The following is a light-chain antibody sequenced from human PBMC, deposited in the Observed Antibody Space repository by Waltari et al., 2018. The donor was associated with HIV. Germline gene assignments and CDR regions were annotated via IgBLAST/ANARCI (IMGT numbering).Light chain of an antibody. V-gene: IGKV1-39*01. CDR3: QQSFSSPLS. CDR2: AAS. J-gene: IGKJ3*01. Sequence: DIQMTQSPSSLSASVGDRVTIDCRASQSISFSLNWYQQKPGKVPKLLISAASTVQSGVPSRFSGSGSGTDFTLTIDSLQPDDFATYYCQQSFSSPLSFGPGTNVDIK. CDR1: QSISFS.